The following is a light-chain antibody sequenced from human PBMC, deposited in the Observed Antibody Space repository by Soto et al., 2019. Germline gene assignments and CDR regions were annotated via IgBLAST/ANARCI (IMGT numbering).Light chain of an antibody. CDR2: DVS. CDR1: SSDVGGYNY. CDR3: SSYTSSSTLV. V-gene: IGLV2-14*01. J-gene: IGLJ2*01. Sequence: QSALTQPASVSGSPGKSITISCTGTSSDVGGYNYVSWYQQHPGKAPKLMIYDVSNRPSGVSNRFSGSKSGNTASLTISGLQAEDEADSYCSSYTSSSTLVFGGGTKLTVL.